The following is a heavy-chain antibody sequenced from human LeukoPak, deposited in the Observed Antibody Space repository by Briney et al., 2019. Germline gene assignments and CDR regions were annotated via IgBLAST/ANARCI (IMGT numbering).Heavy chain of an antibody. CDR2: IYTSGST. J-gene: IGHJ4*02. CDR3: ARASDYDFWSGYVFDY. D-gene: IGHD3-3*01. CDR1: GGSISSYY. Sequence: PSETLSLTCTVSGGSISSYYWSWIRQPAGKGLEWIGRIYTSGSTNYNPSIKSRVTMSVDTSKNQFSLKLSSVTAADTAVYYCARASDYDFWSGYVFDYWGQGTLVTVSS. V-gene: IGHV4-4*07.